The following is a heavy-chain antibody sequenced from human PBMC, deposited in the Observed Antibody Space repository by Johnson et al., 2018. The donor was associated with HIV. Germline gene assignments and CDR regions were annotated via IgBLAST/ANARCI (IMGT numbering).Heavy chain of an antibody. CDR2: IYSGGYT. J-gene: IGHJ3*02. D-gene: IGHD6-19*01. CDR1: GFTVSSNY. V-gene: IGHV3-66*01. Sequence: VQLVESGGGLVQPGGSLRLSCAASGFTVSSNYMSWVRQAPGKGLEWVSVIYSGGYTYYADAVKGRFTISRDNSKNTLYLQMNSLRAEDTAVYYCAREGPGYSSGWYAFDIWGQGTMVTVSS. CDR3: AREGPGYSSGWYAFDI.